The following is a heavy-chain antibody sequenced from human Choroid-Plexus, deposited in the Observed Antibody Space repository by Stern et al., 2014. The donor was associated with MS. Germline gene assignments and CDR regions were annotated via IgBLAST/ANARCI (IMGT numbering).Heavy chain of an antibody. Sequence: VQLVESGGGVVRPGGSLRLSCAASGFPFRHYGMHWVRQAPGKGLEWVATISSDGSTEYYPDSLKGRFTISRGNFNNTLYLQINSLRPEDTALYYCAKDYSGTINFWGQGTLVTVSS. CDR2: ISSDGSTE. J-gene: IGHJ4*02. CDR1: GFPFRHYG. D-gene: IGHD5-12*01. CDR3: AKDYSGTINF. V-gene: IGHV3-30*18.